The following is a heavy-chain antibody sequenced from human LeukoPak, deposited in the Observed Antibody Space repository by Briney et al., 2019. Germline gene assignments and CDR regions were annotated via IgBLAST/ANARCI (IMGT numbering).Heavy chain of an antibody. CDR2: ISSSGGST. V-gene: IGHV3-23*01. CDR3: AKGAWYNWNHYFDY. Sequence: PGGSLRLSRTASGFTFSSYGMSWVRQAPGKGLEWVSAISSSGGSTYYADSVKGRLTISRDNSKNTLYLQMNSLRAEDTAVYYCAKGAWYNWNHYFDYWGQGTLVTVSS. D-gene: IGHD1-20*01. CDR1: GFTFSSYG. J-gene: IGHJ4*02.